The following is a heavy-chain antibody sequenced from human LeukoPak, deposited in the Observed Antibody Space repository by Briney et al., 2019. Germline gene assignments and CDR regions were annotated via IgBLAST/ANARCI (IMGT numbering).Heavy chain of an antibody. D-gene: IGHD5-18*01. CDR1: RFTFNTYA. CDR2: IYSGGTT. V-gene: IGHV3-53*04. CDR3: ARVDTVMAYYFDL. J-gene: IGHJ4*02. Sequence: PGGSLRLSCAASRFTFNTYAMSWVSQAPGKGLEWVSTIYSGGTTYYADSVMGRFTISRHNSRNTLYLQMNSLRAEDTAVYYCARVDTVMAYYFDLWGQGTLVTVSS.